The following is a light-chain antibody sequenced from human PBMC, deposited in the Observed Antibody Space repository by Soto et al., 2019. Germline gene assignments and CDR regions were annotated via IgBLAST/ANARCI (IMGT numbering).Light chain of an antibody. Sequence: EIVLTQSPGTLSLSPGERATLSCRASFSTNYLAWYQQKPGQAPRLLIYGASNRATGIPDRFSGSGSGTDFTLTISRLEPEDFAVYYCQQYGSSGTFGQGTKVDIK. V-gene: IGKV3-20*01. J-gene: IGKJ1*01. CDR1: FSTNY. CDR3: QQYGSSGT. CDR2: GAS.